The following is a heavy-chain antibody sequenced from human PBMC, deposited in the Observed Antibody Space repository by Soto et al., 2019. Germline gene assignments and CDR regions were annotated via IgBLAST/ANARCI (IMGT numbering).Heavy chain of an antibody. CDR1: GFTFRNNV. CDR2: ITGSGRDT. Sequence: GSLSLSCAASGFTFRNNVLSWVRQAPGKGLDWVSGITGSGRDTYYADSVKGRFTISRDNSKNTLYLQMNSLRAEDTAVYYCAKGTGASGYWGQGTLVTVSS. J-gene: IGHJ4*02. D-gene: IGHD3-10*01. CDR3: AKGTGASGY. V-gene: IGHV3-23*01.